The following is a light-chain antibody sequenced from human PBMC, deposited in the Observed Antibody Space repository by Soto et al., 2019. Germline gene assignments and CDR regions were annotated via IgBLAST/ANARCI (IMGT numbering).Light chain of an antibody. Sequence: DIQMTQSPSTLSASVGDRVTITCRASQSISSWLAWYQQKPGTAPNLLIYKASTLQSGVPSRFSGSGSGTEFTLPISSLQPDDSATYYCQQYNDNWTFGQGTQVEIK. V-gene: IGKV1-5*03. CDR2: KAS. J-gene: IGKJ1*01. CDR3: QQYNDNWT. CDR1: QSISSW.